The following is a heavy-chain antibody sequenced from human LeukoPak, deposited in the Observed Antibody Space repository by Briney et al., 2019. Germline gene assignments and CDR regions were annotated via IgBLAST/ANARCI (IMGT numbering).Heavy chain of an antibody. V-gene: IGHV1-18*04. CDR1: GYTFTGYY. J-gene: IGHJ6*02. CDR3: ARDSSGWPGVVYGMDV. Sequence: GASVKVSCKASGYTFTGYYMHWVRQAPGQGLEWMGWISAYNGNTNYAQKLQGRVTMTTDTSTSTAYMELRSLRSDDTAVYYCARDSSGWPGVVYGMDVWGQGTTVTVSS. D-gene: IGHD6-19*01. CDR2: ISAYNGNT.